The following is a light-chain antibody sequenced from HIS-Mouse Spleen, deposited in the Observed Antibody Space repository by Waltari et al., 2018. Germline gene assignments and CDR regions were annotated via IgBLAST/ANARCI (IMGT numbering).Light chain of an antibody. Sequence: SSELTQPPSVSVSPGQTASITCSGAKFGVEYSCWYHQKPGQSPVLVIYQDSKRPSGIPERFSGSNSGNTATLTISGTQAMDEADYYCQAWDSSTVVFGGGTKLTVL. V-gene: IGLV3-1*01. J-gene: IGLJ2*01. CDR1: KFGVEY. CDR3: QAWDSSTVV. CDR2: QDS.